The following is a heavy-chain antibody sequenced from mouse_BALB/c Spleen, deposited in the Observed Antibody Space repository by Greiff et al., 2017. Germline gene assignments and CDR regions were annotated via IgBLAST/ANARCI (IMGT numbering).Heavy chain of an antibody. CDR3: ARALLRLHAMDY. D-gene: IGHD1-2*01. J-gene: IGHJ4*01. V-gene: IGHV3-2*02. CDR1: GYSITSDYA. CDR2: ISYSGST. Sequence: VQLQQSGPGLVKPSQSLSLTCTVTGYSITSDYAWNWIRQFPGNKLEWMGYISYSGSTSYNPSLKSRISITRDTSKNQFFLQLNSVTTEDTATYYCARALLRLHAMDYWGQGTSVTVSS.